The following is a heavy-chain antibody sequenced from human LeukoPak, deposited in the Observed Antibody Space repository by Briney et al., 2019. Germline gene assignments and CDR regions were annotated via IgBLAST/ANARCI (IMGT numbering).Heavy chain of an antibody. CDR2: IRYEGNRK. CDR3: AKDLRAYCSGPGYLDY. D-gene: IGHD2-21*02. Sequence: GGSLRLSCAASGFTFSTYGMHWVRQAPGKGLEWVAFIRYEGNRKYYADSVKGRFTISRDNSKNTLYLQMNSLRAEDAAMHYCAKDLRAYCSGPGYLDYWGEGTLVTVST. V-gene: IGHV3-30*02. CDR1: GFTFSTYG. J-gene: IGHJ4*02.